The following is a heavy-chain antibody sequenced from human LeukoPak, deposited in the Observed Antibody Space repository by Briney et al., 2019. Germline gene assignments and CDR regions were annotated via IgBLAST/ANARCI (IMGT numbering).Heavy chain of an antibody. Sequence: VASVKVSCKASGYTFTGYYMHWVRQAPGQGLEWMGWTNPNSGGTNYAQKFQGRVTMTRDTSISTAYMELSRLRSDDTAVYYCARILWFGELSPHDYWGQGTLVTVSS. CDR2: TNPNSGGT. CDR3: ARILWFGELSPHDY. D-gene: IGHD3-10*01. CDR1: GYTFTGYY. J-gene: IGHJ4*02. V-gene: IGHV1-2*02.